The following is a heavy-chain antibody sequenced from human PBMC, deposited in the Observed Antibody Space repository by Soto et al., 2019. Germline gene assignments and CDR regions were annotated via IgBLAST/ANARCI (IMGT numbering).Heavy chain of an antibody. D-gene: IGHD6-19*01. J-gene: IGHJ3*02. V-gene: IGHV3-23*01. Sequence: EVQLLESGGGLVQPGGSLRLSCAASGFVFSSYAMSWVRQAPGKGLEWVSAISGSGTTAYYAASVKGRFIVSRDNPKNTMDLQMNSLRAEDTAVYFCAKTTDGWFSAFEIWGQGTVVTVSS. CDR2: ISGSGTTA. CDR1: GFVFSSYA. CDR3: AKTTDGWFSAFEI.